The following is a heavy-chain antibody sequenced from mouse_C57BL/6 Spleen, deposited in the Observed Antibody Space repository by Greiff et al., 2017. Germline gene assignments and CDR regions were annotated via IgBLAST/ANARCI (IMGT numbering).Heavy chain of an antibody. CDR1: GFTFSDYG. Sequence: EVQLVESGGGLVKPGGSLKLSCAASGFTFSDYGMHWVRQAPEKGLEWVAYISSGSSTIYYADTVKGRFTFSRDNAKNTLFLQMTSLRSEDTAMYYCARADYLYAMDYWGQGTSVTVSS. CDR3: ARADYLYAMDY. V-gene: IGHV5-17*01. J-gene: IGHJ4*01. D-gene: IGHD2-4*01. CDR2: ISSGSSTI.